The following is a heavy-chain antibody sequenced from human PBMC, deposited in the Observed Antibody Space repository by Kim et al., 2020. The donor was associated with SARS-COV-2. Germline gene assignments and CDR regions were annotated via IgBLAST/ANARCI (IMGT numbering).Heavy chain of an antibody. J-gene: IGHJ3*02. Sequence: GGSLRLSCAASGFTFSSYAMHWVRQAPGKGLEWVAVIWYDGSNKYYADSVKGRFTISRDNSKNTLYLQMNSLRAEDTAVYYCAKTGYSGYENAFDIWGQGTMVTVSS. D-gene: IGHD5-12*01. CDR3: AKTGYSGYENAFDI. CDR1: GFTFSSYA. V-gene: IGHV3-33*06. CDR2: IWYDGSNK.